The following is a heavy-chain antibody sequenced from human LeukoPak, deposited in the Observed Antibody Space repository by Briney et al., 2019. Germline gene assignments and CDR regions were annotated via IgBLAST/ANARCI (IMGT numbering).Heavy chain of an antibody. D-gene: IGHD2-2*01. CDR1: GGSISSYY. V-gene: IGHV4-4*07. CDR3: ARDSPFCSSTSCSFDY. Sequence: SETLSLTCTVSGGSISSYYWSWIRQPAGKGLEWIGRIYTSGSTNYNPSLKSRVTMSVDTSKNQSSLKLSSVTAADTAVYYCARDSPFCSSTSCSFDYWGQGTLVTVSS. J-gene: IGHJ4*02. CDR2: IYTSGST.